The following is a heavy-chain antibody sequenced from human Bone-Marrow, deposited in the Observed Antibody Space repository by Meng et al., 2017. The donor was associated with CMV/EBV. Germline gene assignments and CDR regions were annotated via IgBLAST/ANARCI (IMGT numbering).Heavy chain of an antibody. D-gene: IGHD6-6*01. CDR1: GGSISSYY. CDR2: IYYSGST. Sequence: SETLSLTCTVSGGSISSYYWSWIRQPPGKGLEWIGYIYYSGSTNYNPSLKSRVTISVDTSKNQFSLKLSSVTAADTAEYYCASSYSSSSGWGYFDYWGQGTLVTVSS. V-gene: IGHV4-59*01. CDR3: ASSYSSSSGWGYFDY. J-gene: IGHJ4*02.